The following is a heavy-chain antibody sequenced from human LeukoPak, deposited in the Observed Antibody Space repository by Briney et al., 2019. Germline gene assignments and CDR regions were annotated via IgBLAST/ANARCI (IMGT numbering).Heavy chain of an antibody. Sequence: ASVKVSCKASGGTFSSYAISWVRQAPGQGLEWMGGIIPIFGTANYAQKFQGRVTITADESTSTAHMELSSLRSEDTAVYYCARILTGYDAFDIWGQGTMVTVSS. J-gene: IGHJ3*02. CDR1: GGTFSSYA. D-gene: IGHD3-9*01. CDR2: IIPIFGTA. CDR3: ARILTGYDAFDI. V-gene: IGHV1-69*13.